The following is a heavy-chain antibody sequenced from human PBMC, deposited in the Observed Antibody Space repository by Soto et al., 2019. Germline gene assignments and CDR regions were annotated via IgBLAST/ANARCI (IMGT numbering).Heavy chain of an antibody. V-gene: IGHV5-51*01. D-gene: IGHD3-22*01. J-gene: IGHJ4*02. CDR1: GYSFTSYW. CDR3: ARVSTRVVVTGIYYFDY. CDR2: IYPGDSDT. Sequence: VESLKISCNGSGYSFTSYWIGWVRQMPWKGLEWMGIIYPGDSDTRYSPSFQGQVTISADKSISTAYLQWSSLKASDTAMYYCARVSTRVVVTGIYYFDYWGQGTLVTVSS.